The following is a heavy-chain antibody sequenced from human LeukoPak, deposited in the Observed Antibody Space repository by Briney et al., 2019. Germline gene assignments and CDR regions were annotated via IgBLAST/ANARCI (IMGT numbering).Heavy chain of an antibody. J-gene: IGHJ6*03. Sequence: GGSLRLSCAASGFTFSNYVMNWVRQAPGKGLEWVSYINIDSTTIHYVDSVKGRFTISRDNSKNTLYLQMNSLRAEDTAVYYCARSTFSGSYYYYYYYYMDVWGKGTTVTISS. CDR1: GFTFSNYV. CDR2: INIDSTTI. D-gene: IGHD1-26*01. CDR3: ARSTFSGSYYYYYYYYMDV. V-gene: IGHV3-48*01.